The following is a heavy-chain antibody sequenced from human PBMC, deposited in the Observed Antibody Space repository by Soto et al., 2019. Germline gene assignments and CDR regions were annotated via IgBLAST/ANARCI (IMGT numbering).Heavy chain of an antibody. Sequence: PGESLRISRKVSGYSFTSYWIAWVRQMPGKSLWWMGRIDPSDSQTYYSPSFRGHVTISVTKTITTVFLQWSSLRASDTAMYYCARQIYDSDTGPNFQYYFDSWGQGTPVTVSS. V-gene: IGHV5-10-1*01. CDR3: ARQIYDSDTGPNFQYYFDS. CDR1: GYSFTSYW. J-gene: IGHJ4*02. D-gene: IGHD3-22*01. CDR2: IDPSDSQT.